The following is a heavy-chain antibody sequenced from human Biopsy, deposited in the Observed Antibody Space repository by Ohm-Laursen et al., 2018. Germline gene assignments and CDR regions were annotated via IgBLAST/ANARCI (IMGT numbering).Heavy chain of an antibody. CDR1: GGSFTGHY. CDR3: ARGSNDFGGLYFPR. CDR2: ISYTGNT. Sequence: SETLSLTCTVSGGSFTGHYWSWIRQPPGKGLEWIGHISYTGNTSYNSSLKSRVTFSVDTSSNHFSLRMSPLTAATTAVYYCARGSNDFGGLYFPRWGQGTLVTVSS. D-gene: IGHD4-23*01. J-gene: IGHJ4*02. V-gene: IGHV4-59*11.